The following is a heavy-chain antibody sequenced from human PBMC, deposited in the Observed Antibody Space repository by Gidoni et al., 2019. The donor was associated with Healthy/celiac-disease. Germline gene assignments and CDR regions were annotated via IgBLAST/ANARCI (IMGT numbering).Heavy chain of an antibody. J-gene: IGHJ4*02. CDR2: IWYDGSNK. Sequence: QVQLVESGGGVVQPGRCLRLSCAASGFTFSSYGMQWVRQAPGKGLEWVAVIWYDGSNKYYADSVKGRFTISRDNSKNTLYLQMNSLRAEDTAVYYCAREGGEVPAAIGFDYWGQGTLVTVSS. D-gene: IGHD2-2*02. CDR1: GFTFSSYG. CDR3: AREGGEVPAAIGFDY. V-gene: IGHV3-33*01.